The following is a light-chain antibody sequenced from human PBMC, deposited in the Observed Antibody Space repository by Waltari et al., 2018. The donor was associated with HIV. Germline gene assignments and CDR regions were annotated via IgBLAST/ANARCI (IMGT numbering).Light chain of an antibody. CDR1: TSDVGGYDY. Sequence: QSALTQPPSASGSPGQSVTISCTGTTSDVGGYDYVSWYQQHPGKAPKFMIYEVSKRPSGVPDRFSGSKSGNTASLTVSGLQAEDEADYYCSSYAGRNQVVFGGGTKLTVL. CDR2: EVS. J-gene: IGLJ2*01. CDR3: SSYAGRNQVV. V-gene: IGLV2-8*01.